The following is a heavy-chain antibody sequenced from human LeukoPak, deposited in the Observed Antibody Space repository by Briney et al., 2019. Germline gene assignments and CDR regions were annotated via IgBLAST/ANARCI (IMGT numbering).Heavy chain of an antibody. CDR3: AGAIQRYCSSTSCYYDAFDI. J-gene: IGHJ3*02. D-gene: IGHD2-2*01. CDR2: IYYSEST. CDR1: GGSISSYY. Sequence: SETLSLTCTVSGGSISSYYWSWIRQPPGKGLEWIGYIYYSESTNYNPSLKSRVTISVDTSKNQFSLKLSSVTAADTAVYYCAGAIQRYCSSTSCYYDAFDIWGQGTMVTVSS. V-gene: IGHV4-59*01.